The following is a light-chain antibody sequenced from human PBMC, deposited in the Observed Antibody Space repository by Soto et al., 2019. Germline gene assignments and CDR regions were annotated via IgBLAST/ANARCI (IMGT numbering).Light chain of an antibody. V-gene: IGLV2-11*01. CDR1: SSDVGGYNY. CDR2: DVK. Sequence: QSALTQPRSVSGSPGQSVTISCTGTSSDVGGYNYVSWYQQYPGKAPKVMIYDVKTRPSGVPDRFSGSKSGNTASLTISGLQAEDEADYYCQSYDSSLSVVFGGGTQLTVL. CDR3: QSYDSSLSVV. J-gene: IGLJ2*01.